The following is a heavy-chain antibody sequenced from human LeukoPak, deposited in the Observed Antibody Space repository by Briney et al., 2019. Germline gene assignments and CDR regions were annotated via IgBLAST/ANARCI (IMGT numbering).Heavy chain of an antibody. Sequence: GGSLRLSCAASGFTFSSYEMNWVRQAPGKGLEWVSHISSSGSTIYYADSVKGRFTISRDNAKNSLYLQMNSLRAEDTAVYYCARDLGGAAGAFDIWGQGTMVTVSS. CDR3: ARDLGGAAGAFDI. V-gene: IGHV3-48*03. CDR2: ISSSGSTI. D-gene: IGHD6-13*01. J-gene: IGHJ3*02. CDR1: GFTFSSYE.